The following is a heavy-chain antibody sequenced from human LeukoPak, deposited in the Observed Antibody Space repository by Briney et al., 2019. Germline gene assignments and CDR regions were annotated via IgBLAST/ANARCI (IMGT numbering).Heavy chain of an antibody. Sequence: ASVKVSCKASGYTFTGYYIHWVRQAPGQGLEWMGWINPNSGVTNYAQKFQGRVTLTRDTPISTAYMEVSRLTSDDTAVYYCARAHMTTVTLGDYSGQGTLVTVSS. CDR3: ARAHMTTVTLGDY. D-gene: IGHD4-11*01. V-gene: IGHV1-2*02. CDR1: GYTFTGYY. CDR2: INPNSGVT. J-gene: IGHJ4*02.